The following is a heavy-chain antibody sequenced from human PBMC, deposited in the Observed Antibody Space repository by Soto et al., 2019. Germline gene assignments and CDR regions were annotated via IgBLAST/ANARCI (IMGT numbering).Heavy chain of an antibody. CDR1: GYTFSSYF. Sequence: QVQLVQSGAEVKKPGASVKVSCKASGYTFSSYFISWVRQAPGQGLEWMGWISAYNGNTNYAQNLQGRVTMTTDTATRTAYMELRTLRSHDTAVYYSARDLPPVDYCGQGTLVTVST. CDR2: ISAYNGNT. J-gene: IGHJ4*02. V-gene: IGHV1-18*01. CDR3: ARDLPPVDY.